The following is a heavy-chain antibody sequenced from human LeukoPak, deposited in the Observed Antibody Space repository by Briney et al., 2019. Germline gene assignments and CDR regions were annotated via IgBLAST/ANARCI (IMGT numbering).Heavy chain of an antibody. J-gene: IGHJ4*02. CDR1: GGTISSSSYY. V-gene: IGHV4-39*01. D-gene: IGHD3-3*01. Sequence: SETLSLTCTVSGGTISSSSYYWGWIRQPPGKGLEWIGSIDYSGTTYYNPSLKSRVTISVDTSKSQFSLRLTSVTAADTAVYYCARHVRFLEWLSSYYFDYWGQGTLVTVSS. CDR3: ARHVRFLEWLSSYYFDY. CDR2: IDYSGTT.